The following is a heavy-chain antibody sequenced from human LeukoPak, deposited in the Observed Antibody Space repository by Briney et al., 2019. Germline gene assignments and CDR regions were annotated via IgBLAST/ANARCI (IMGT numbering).Heavy chain of an antibody. J-gene: IGHJ5*02. CDR3: ARDRAAAANWFDP. D-gene: IGHD6-13*01. CDR2: INPSGGST. Sequence: GASVKVSCKASGYTFTSHYMHWVRQAPGQGLEWMGIINPSGGSTSYAQKLQGRVTMTTDTSTSTAYMELRSLRSDDTAVYYCARDRAAAANWFDPWGQGTLVTVSS. V-gene: IGHV1-46*01. CDR1: GYTFTSHY.